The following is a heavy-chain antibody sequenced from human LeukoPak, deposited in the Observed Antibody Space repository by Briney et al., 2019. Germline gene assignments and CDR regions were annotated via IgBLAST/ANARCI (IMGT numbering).Heavy chain of an antibody. Sequence: GGSLRLSCAASGFTFSSYAMSWVRQAPGKGLEWVSAISGSGGSTYYADSVKGRFTISRDNSKNTLYLQMNSLRAEDTAVYYCARDSAADTAIDWGQGTLVTVSS. V-gene: IGHV3-23*01. CDR2: ISGSGGST. J-gene: IGHJ4*02. CDR1: GFTFSSYA. D-gene: IGHD5-18*01. CDR3: ARDSAADTAID.